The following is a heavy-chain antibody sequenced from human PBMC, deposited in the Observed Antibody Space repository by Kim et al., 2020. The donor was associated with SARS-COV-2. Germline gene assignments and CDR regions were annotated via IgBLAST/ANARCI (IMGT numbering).Heavy chain of an antibody. CDR2: IYPGDSDT. D-gene: IGHD6-13*01. CDR3: ARHLGLGIPATGTRRSSYDI. J-gene: IGHJ3*02. CDR1: GYIFGNYW. Sequence: GESLKISCQGSGYIFGNYWIAWVRQMPGKGLEWMGIIYPGDSDTIYSPSLQGQVTISVDKPTSTAYLQWSSLRASDTAMYFCARHLGLGIPATGTRRSSYDIWGQGTMVTVSS. V-gene: IGHV5-51*01.